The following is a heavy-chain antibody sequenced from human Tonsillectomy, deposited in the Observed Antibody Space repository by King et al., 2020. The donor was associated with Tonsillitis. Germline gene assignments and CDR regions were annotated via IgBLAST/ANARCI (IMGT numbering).Heavy chain of an antibody. Sequence: LQLQESGPGLVKPSETLSLTCTVSGGSISSSTYYWGWIRQPPGKGLERIGSIYYGGSAYYNPSLKSRGTISVDTSKNQFSLNLSSVTAADTAVYYCARILRGFCSGGSCYVFDYWGQGTLVTVSS. J-gene: IGHJ4*02. V-gene: IGHV4-39*07. CDR2: IYYGGSA. D-gene: IGHD2-15*01. CDR3: ARILRGFCSGGSCYVFDY. CDR1: GGSISSSTYY.